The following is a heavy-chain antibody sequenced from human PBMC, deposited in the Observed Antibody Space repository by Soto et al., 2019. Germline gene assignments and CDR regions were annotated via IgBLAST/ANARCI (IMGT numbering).Heavy chain of an antibody. J-gene: IGHJ5*02. CDR3: ARGSDSSSWLAEWTHEGFDP. D-gene: IGHD6-13*01. V-gene: IGHV4-34*01. Sequence: SETLSLTCAVYGGSFSGYYWSWIRQPPGKGLEWIGEINHSGSTNYNPSLKSRVTISVDTSKNQFSLKLSSVTAADTAVYYCARGSDSSSWLAEWTHEGFDPWGQGTLVTVSS. CDR1: GGSFSGYY. CDR2: INHSGST.